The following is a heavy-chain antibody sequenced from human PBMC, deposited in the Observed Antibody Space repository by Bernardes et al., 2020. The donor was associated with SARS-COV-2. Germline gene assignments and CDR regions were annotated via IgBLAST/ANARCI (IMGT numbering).Heavy chain of an antibody. CDR3: AREDGYSFDY. D-gene: IGHD5-12*01. V-gene: IGHV3-33*01. Sequence: GGPLKLSCAASGFTFSSYGMHWVRRAPGKGLEWVAVIWYDGSNKYYADSVKGRFTISRDNSKNTLYLQMNSLRAEDTAVYYCAREDGYSFDYWGQGTLVTVSS. CDR2: IWYDGSNK. J-gene: IGHJ4*02. CDR1: GFTFSSYG.